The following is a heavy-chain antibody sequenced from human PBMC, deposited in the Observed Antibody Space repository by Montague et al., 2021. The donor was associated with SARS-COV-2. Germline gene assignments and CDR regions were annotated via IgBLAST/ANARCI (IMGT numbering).Heavy chain of an antibody. CDR2: IYPSDSET. CDR3: ASKAVYSSRLTTYGMDV. J-gene: IGHJ6*02. CDR1: GYSFTNYW. Sequence: QSGAEVKKPRESLKISCQGSGYSFTNYWIGWVRQMPGKGLEWMGMIYPSDSETRYNPSFQGQVTISADKSTSTACLQWNRLKASDTALYFCASKAVYSSRLTTYGMDVWGQGTTVTVSS. D-gene: IGHD3-22*01. V-gene: IGHV5-51*01.